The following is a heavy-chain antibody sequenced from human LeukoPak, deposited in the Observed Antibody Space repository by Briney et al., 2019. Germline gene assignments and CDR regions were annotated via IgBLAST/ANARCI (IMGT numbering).Heavy chain of an antibody. CDR2: IYYSGST. CDR1: DGSISSYY. J-gene: IGHJ6*03. CDR3: ARLGVVGGSNSYYYYMDV. D-gene: IGHD3-10*01. V-gene: IGHV4-59*01. Sequence: SETLSLTCTVSDGSISSYYWSWIRQPPGKGLEWIGYIYYSGSTNYNPSLKSRVTISVDASKNQFSLKLSSVTAADTAVYYCARLGVVGGSNSYYYYMDVWGKGTTVTVSS.